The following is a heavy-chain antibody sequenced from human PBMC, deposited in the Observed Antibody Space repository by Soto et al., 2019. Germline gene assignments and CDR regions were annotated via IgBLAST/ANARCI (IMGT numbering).Heavy chain of an antibody. CDR2: IYPGDSDT. CDR3: ARNWVGSGSYEIYYGDY. V-gene: IGHV5-51*01. J-gene: IGHJ4*02. D-gene: IGHD1-26*01. CDR1: GYTFSTYW. Sequence: GESLKISCKGSGYTFSTYWIGWVRQMPGKGLEWMGMIYPGDSDTRYSPSVQGQVTTSADKSTSTAYLQWSSLKASDTAMYYCARNWVGSGSYEIYYGDYWGQGTQVTVSS.